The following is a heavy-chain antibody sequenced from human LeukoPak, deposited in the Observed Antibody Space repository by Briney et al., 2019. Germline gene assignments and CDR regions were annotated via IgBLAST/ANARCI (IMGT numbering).Heavy chain of an antibody. CDR2: LCRRGGST. J-gene: IGHJ3*02. V-gene: IGHV3-23*01. Sequence: GGPLRHPCGASWFPFNSYIMMCLPQAPGKGVEWVSGLCRRGGSTYSPASMRGRLIICRDNSKNTLYVQISSLRAEDRAVLYCAKALAYYYESSDYIDAVDIWGQGTTVTVSS. CDR3: AKALAYYYESSDYIDAVDI. D-gene: IGHD3-22*01. CDR1: WFPFNSYI.